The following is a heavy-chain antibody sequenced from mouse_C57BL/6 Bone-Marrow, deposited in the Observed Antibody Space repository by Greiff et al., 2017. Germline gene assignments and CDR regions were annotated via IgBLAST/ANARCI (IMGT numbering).Heavy chain of an antibody. J-gene: IGHJ3*01. V-gene: IGHV1-26*01. CDR1: GYTFTDYY. Sequence: EVQLHQSGPELVKISCKASGYTFTDYYMNWVKQSHGKSLEWIGDINPNNGGTSYNQKFKGKATLTVDKSSSTAYMELRSLTSEDSAVYYCARGGAYWGQGTLVTVSA. CDR2: INPNNGGT. CDR3: ARGGAY.